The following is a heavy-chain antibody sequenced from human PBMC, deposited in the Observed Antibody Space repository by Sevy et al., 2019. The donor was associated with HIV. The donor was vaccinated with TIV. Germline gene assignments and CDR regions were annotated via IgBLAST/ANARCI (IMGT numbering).Heavy chain of an antibody. Sequence: GGSLRLSCAASGFTFDDYTMHWVRQAPGKGLEWVSLISWDGGSTYYADSVKGRFTISRDNSKNSLYLQMNSLRTEDTALYYCGKGRGGSYYYYYGMDVWGQGTTVTVSS. J-gene: IGHJ6*02. D-gene: IGHD3-16*01. CDR3: GKGRGGSYYYYYGMDV. CDR1: GFTFDDYT. V-gene: IGHV3-43*01. CDR2: ISWDGGST.